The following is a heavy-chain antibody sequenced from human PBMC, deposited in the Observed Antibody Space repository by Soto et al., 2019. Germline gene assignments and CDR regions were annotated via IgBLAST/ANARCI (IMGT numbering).Heavy chain of an antibody. CDR1: GFTFSRYA. V-gene: IGHV3-64*02. J-gene: IGHJ4*02. CDR3: ARIFHDNDGYYYDY. CDR2: INSNGGNT. D-gene: IGHD3-22*01. Sequence: GGSLRLSCAASGFTFSRYAMHWVRQAPGKGLEYVSAINSNGGNTYYADSVKGRFTISRDNSKNTLYLQMGSLRAEDMAVYYCARIFHDNDGYYYDYWGQGALVTVSS.